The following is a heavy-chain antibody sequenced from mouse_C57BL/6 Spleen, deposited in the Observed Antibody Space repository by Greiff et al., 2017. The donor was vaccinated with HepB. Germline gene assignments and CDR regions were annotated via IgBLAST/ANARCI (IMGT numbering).Heavy chain of an antibody. V-gene: IGHV14-4*01. Sequence: VQLQQSGAELVRPGASVKLSCTASGFNIKDDYMHWVKQRPEQGLEWIGWIDPENGDTEYASKFQGKATITADTSSNTAYLQLSSLTSEDTAVYDCTTGTGTGYFDVWGTGTTVTVSS. CDR3: TTGTGTGYFDV. D-gene: IGHD4-1*01. CDR1: GFNIKDDY. J-gene: IGHJ1*03. CDR2: IDPENGDT.